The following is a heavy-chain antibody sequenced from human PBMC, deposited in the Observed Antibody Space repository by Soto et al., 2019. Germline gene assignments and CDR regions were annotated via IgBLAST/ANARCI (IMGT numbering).Heavy chain of an antibody. CDR2: INRDGSST. Sequence: EVQLVESGGGLVQPGGSLRLSCAASGFTFSTYWMHWVRQAPGKGLVWVSRINRDGSSTSYADSVKGRFTISRDNAKNTLYLQMNSLRAEDTAVYYCARDLTGPNDYWGQGTLVIVSS. J-gene: IGHJ4*02. CDR1: GFTFSTYW. D-gene: IGHD3-9*01. V-gene: IGHV3-74*01. CDR3: ARDLTGPNDY.